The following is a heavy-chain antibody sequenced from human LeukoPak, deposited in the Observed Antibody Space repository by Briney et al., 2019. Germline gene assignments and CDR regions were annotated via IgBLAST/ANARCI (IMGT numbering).Heavy chain of an antibody. CDR2: TTRDESEK. CDR1: GFTFSRNG. Sequence: PGGSLRLSCAASGFTFSRNGMHWVRQAPGKGLEWVAFTTRDESEKFYVDSVRGRFTISRDNSKNTLYLQMNSLTAEDTAIYYCAKATGTLGNWGQGTLVTVSS. D-gene: IGHD1-1*01. CDR3: AKATGTLGN. J-gene: IGHJ4*02. V-gene: IGHV3-30-3*02.